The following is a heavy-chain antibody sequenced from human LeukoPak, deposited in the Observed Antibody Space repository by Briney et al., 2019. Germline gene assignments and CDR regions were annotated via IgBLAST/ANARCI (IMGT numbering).Heavy chain of an antibody. J-gene: IGHJ5*02. CDR2: IFYSGGT. CDR1: GGALSSYY. V-gene: IGHV4-59*01. CDR3: ARTMEVMVRGVIIWPTWFDP. Sequence: SETLSLTCPVSGGALSSYYLSWVREPPGKGLGWVGGIFYSGGTNYNPSLKSRVTISVDTSKNQFSLKLSSVTAADTAVYYCARTMEVMVRGVIIWPTWFDPWGQGTLVTVSS. D-gene: IGHD3-10*01.